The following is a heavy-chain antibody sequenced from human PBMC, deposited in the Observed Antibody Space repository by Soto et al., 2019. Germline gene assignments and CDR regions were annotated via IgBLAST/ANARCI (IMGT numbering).Heavy chain of an antibody. V-gene: IGHV3-23*01. Sequence: EVQVLESGGGLVQPGGSLRLSCAASGFTFSNYAMDWVRQAPGKGLEWVSAISNSFSDGNTHYADSVKGRFTISRDNDKNTVFLEMNSLRAEDTAVYYCAKVFSPEGGNYFDHWGQGTLVTVSS. CDR3: AKVFSPEGGNYFDH. J-gene: IGHJ4*02. CDR1: GFTFSNYA. CDR2: ISNSFSDGNT.